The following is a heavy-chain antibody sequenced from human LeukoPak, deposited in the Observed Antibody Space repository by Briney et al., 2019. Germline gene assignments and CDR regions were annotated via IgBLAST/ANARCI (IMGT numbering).Heavy chain of an antibody. D-gene: IGHD2-21*02. CDR2: ISYDGSNK. CDR3: ARDLDAHCGGDCPSGMDV. V-gene: IGHV3-30-3*01. CDR1: GFTFSSYA. J-gene: IGHJ6*02. Sequence: GGSLRLSCAASGFTFSSYAMHWVRQAPGKGLEWVAVISYDGSNKYYADSVKGRFTISRDNSKSTLYLQMNSLRAEDTAVYYCARDLDAHCGGDCPSGMDVWGQGTTVTVSS.